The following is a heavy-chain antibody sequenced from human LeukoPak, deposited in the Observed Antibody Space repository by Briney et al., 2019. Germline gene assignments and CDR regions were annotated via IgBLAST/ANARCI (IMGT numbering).Heavy chain of an antibody. V-gene: IGHV3-23*01. Sequence: GGSLRLSCAASGFTFSSYAVSWVRQAPGKGLEWVSAISASGGTTYYADSVKGRFTISRDNSKNTLYVQMTSLRAEDTAVYYCAKALHYGDYGNFDYWGQGTLVTVSS. CDR2: ISASGGTT. J-gene: IGHJ4*02. CDR1: GFTFSSYA. CDR3: AKALHYGDYGNFDY. D-gene: IGHD4-17*01.